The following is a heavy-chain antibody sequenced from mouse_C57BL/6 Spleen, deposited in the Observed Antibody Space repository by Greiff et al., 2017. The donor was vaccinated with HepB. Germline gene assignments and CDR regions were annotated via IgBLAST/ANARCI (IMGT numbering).Heavy chain of an antibody. CDR1: GYTFTDYE. CDR3: TRRDLLWSYWYFDV. D-gene: IGHD2-1*01. Sequence: QVQLQQSGAELVRPGASVTLSCKASGYTFTDYEMHWVKQTPVHGLEWIGAIDPETGGTAYNQKFKGKAILTADKSSSTAYMELRSLTSEDSAVYYCTRRDLLWSYWYFDVWGTGTTVTVSS. J-gene: IGHJ1*03. CDR2: IDPETGGT. V-gene: IGHV1-15*01.